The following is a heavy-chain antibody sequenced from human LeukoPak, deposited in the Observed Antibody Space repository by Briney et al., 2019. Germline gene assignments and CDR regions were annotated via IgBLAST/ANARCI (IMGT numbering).Heavy chain of an antibody. V-gene: IGHV3-23*01. J-gene: IGHJ4*02. D-gene: IGHD6-13*01. CDR3: AKATHKYSSSWYYFDY. Sequence: GGSLGLSCAASGFTFSSYAMSWVRQAPGKGLEWVSAISGSGGSTYYADSVKGRFTISRDNSKNTLYLQMNSLRAEDTAVYYCAKATHKYSSSWYYFDYWGQGTLVTVSS. CDR2: ISGSGGST. CDR1: GFTFSSYA.